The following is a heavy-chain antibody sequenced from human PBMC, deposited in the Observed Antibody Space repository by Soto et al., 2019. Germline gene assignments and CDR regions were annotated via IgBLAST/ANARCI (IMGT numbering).Heavy chain of an antibody. D-gene: IGHD6-6*01. CDR3: AREILQSIAARPRTNNWFDP. V-gene: IGHV4-34*01. J-gene: IGHJ5*02. Sequence: SETLSLTCAVYGGSFSGYYWSWIRQPPGKGLEWIGEINHSGSTNYNPSLKSRVTISVDTSKNQFSLKLSSVTAADTAVYYCAREILQSIAARPRTNNWFDPWGQGTLVTVSS. CDR2: INHSGST. CDR1: GGSFSGYY.